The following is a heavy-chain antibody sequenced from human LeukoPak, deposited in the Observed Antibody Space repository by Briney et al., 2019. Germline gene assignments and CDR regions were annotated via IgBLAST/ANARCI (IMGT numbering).Heavy chain of an antibody. Sequence: ASVKVSCKASGYTSTSYGISWVGQAPGQGLEWMGWISAYNGNTNYAQKLQGRVTMTTDTSTSTAYMELRSLRSDDTAVYYCARDPWNDVGYYYYGMDVWGQGTTVTVSS. J-gene: IGHJ6*02. CDR3: ARDPWNDVGYYYYGMDV. CDR2: ISAYNGNT. CDR1: GYTSTSYG. D-gene: IGHD1-1*01. V-gene: IGHV1-18*01.